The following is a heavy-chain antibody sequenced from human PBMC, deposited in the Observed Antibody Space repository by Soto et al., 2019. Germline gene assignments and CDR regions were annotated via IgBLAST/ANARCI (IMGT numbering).Heavy chain of an antibody. J-gene: IGHJ5*02. CDR3: ARGDSGSYSASGWFDP. V-gene: IGHV1-2*04. CDR2: INPNSGGT. Sequence: ASVKVSCKASGYTFSGYYMHWVRQAPGQGLEWMGWINPNSGGTNYAQKFQGWVTMTRDTSISTAYMELSRLTSDDTAVYFCARGDSGSYSASGWFDPWGQGTLVSVYS. CDR1: GYTFSGYY. D-gene: IGHD1-26*01.